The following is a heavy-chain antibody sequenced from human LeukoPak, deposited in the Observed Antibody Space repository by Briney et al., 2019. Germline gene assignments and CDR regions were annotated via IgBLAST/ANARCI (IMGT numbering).Heavy chain of an antibody. J-gene: IGHJ5*02. CDR2: INTNTGNP. V-gene: IGHV7-4-1*02. D-gene: IGHD2-2*01. CDR1: GGTFSSYA. Sequence: ASVKVSCKASGGTFSSYAMNWVRQAPGQGLEWMGWINTNTGNPTYAQGFTGRFVFSLDTSVSTAYLQISSLKAEDTAVYYCARARRSAYCSSTSSYSAGPYNWFDPWGQGTLVTVSS. CDR3: ARARRSAYCSSTSSYSAGPYNWFDP.